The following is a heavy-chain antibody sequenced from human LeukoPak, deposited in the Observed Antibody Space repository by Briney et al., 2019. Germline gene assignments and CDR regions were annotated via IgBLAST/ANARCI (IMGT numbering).Heavy chain of an antibody. J-gene: IGHJ4*02. V-gene: IGHV3-15*01. D-gene: IGHD6-13*01. CDR2: IRSKTDGGTT. Sequence: GGSLRLSCAASGFSFSNAWMSWVRQAPGKGLEWVGRIRSKTDGGTTDYAVPDKGRFTISRDDSKNTLYLQMSSLKTEDTAVYYCTTELMQLFDHWGQGTLVTVSS. CDR1: GFSFSNAW. CDR3: TTELMQLFDH.